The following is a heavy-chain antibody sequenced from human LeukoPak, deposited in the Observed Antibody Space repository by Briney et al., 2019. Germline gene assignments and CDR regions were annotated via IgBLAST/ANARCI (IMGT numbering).Heavy chain of an antibody. Sequence: GGSLRLSCAASGFTFSSYSMNWVRQAPGKGLEWVSFISSSSNYIYYADSVKGRFIISRDNAKNSLYLQMNSLRAEDTAVYSCARVPVSGPGARFDYWGQGTLVTVSS. CDR1: GFTFSSYS. D-gene: IGHD4-11*01. CDR2: ISSSSNYI. CDR3: ARVPVSGPGARFDY. V-gene: IGHV3-21*01. J-gene: IGHJ4*02.